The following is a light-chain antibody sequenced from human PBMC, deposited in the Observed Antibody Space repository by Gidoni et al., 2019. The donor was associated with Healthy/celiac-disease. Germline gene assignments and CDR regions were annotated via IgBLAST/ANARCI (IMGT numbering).Light chain of an antibody. J-gene: IGKJ4*01. CDR2: KAS. CDR1: QSISSW. V-gene: IGKV1-5*03. CDR3: QQYNSYSRALT. Sequence: DIQMTQSPSTLSASVGDRVTITCRASQSISSWLAWYQQKPGKAPKLLIYKASSLESGVPSMFSGSGSGTEFTLTISSLQPDDFATYYCQQYNSYSRALTFGGGTKVEIK.